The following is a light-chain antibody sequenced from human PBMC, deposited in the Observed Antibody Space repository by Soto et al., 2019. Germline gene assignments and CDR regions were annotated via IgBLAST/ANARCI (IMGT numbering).Light chain of an antibody. CDR3: QQYTTYWT. CDR2: KAS. Sequence: DIQITQSPSTLSASVGDRVTITGRASQSISSWLAWYQQKPGRAPNLLIYKASSLESGVPSRFSGSGSGTEFTLNISSLKSDDFATYYCQQYTTYWTFGQGTRWIS. J-gene: IGKJ1*01. CDR1: QSISSW. V-gene: IGKV1-5*03.